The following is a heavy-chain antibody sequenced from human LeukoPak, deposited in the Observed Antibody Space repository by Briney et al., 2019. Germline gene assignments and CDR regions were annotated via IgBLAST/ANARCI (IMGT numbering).Heavy chain of an antibody. CDR2: INTDGSST. V-gene: IGHV3-74*01. CDR1: GFTFSSNW. Sequence: PGGSLRLSCAASGFTFSSNWMHWVRQAPGKGLVWVSRINTDGSSTNYADSVKGRFTISRDNAKNTLYLQMNSLRAEDTAVYYCASGWNTMREYWGQGTLVTVSS. D-gene: IGHD3-22*01. J-gene: IGHJ4*02. CDR3: ASGWNTMREY.